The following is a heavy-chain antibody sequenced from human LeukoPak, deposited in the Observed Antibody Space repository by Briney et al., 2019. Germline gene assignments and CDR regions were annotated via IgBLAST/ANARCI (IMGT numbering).Heavy chain of an antibody. Sequence: SSETLSLTCTVSGGSISSGGYYWSWIRQHPGKGLEWIGYIYYSGSTYYNPSLKSRVTISVDTSKNQFSLKLSSVTAADTAVYYCARGVRLLWFGETPSDYWGQGTLVTVSS. CDR3: ARGVRLLWFGETPSDY. D-gene: IGHD3-10*01. J-gene: IGHJ4*02. CDR1: GGSISSGGYY. CDR2: IYYSGST. V-gene: IGHV4-31*03.